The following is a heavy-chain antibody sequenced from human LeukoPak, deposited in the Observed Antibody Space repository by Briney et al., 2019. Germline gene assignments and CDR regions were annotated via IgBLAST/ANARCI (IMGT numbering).Heavy chain of an antibody. CDR3: ARGTRFSSSWYDY. V-gene: IGHV1-69*04. CDR1: GGTFSSYA. J-gene: IGHJ4*02. Sequence: SVNVSCKASGGTFSSYAISWVRQAPGQGLEWMGRIIPILGIANYAQKFQGRVTITADKSTSTAYMELSSLRSEDTAVYYCARGTRFSSSWYDYWGQGTVVTVSS. D-gene: IGHD6-13*01. CDR2: IIPILGIA.